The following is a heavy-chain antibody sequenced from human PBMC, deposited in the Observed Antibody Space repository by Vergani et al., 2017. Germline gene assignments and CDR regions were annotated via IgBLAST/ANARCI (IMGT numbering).Heavy chain of an antibody. CDR3: ARGGATVSGFGEPHYYYMDV. D-gene: IGHD3-10*01. V-gene: IGHV4-34*01. Sequence: QVLLQQWGAGLLKPSETLSLTCAVYGGSFSGYYWSWIRQPPGKGLEWIGEINHSGSTNYNPSLKSRVTISVDTSKNQFSLKLSSVTAADTAVYYCARGGATVSGFGEPHYYYMDVWGKGTTVTVSS. CDR2: INHSGST. CDR1: GGSFSGYY. J-gene: IGHJ6*03.